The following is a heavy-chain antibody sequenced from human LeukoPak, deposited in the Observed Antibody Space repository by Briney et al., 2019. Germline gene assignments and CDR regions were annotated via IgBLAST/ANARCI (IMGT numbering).Heavy chain of an antibody. Sequence: PGGSLRLSCAASGFTFSSYSMTWVRQAPGKGLEWVANIKQDGSEKYYVDSVKGRFTISRDNAKNSLYLQMNSLRAEDTAVYYCARDVLDVYWIYGMDVWGQGTTVTVSS. D-gene: IGHD2-8*02. V-gene: IGHV3-7*01. CDR3: ARDVLDVYWIYGMDV. CDR1: GFTFSSYS. CDR2: IKQDGSEK. J-gene: IGHJ6*02.